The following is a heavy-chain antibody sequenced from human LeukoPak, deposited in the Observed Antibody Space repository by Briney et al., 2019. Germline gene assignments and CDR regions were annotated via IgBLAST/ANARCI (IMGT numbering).Heavy chain of an antibody. V-gene: IGHV3-23*01. D-gene: IGHD3-10*01. J-gene: IGHJ3*02. CDR1: GFTFSSYA. CDR3: AKHFYGSGSYYWAFDI. CDR2: ISGSGGST. Sequence: GGSLRLSCAASGFTFSSYAMSWVRQAPGKGLEWVSAISGSGGSTYYADSVRGLFTISRDNSKNTLYLQMNSLRAEDTAVYYCAKHFYGSGSYYWAFDIWGQGTMVTVSS.